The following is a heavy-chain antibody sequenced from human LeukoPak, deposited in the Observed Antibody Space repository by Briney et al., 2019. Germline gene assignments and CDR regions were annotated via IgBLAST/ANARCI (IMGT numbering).Heavy chain of an antibody. CDR3: AKGTRHCSSTSCYPSFDY. V-gene: IGHV3-23*01. J-gene: IGHJ4*02. CDR1: GFTFSSYA. CDR2: ISGSGSNT. D-gene: IGHD2-2*01. Sequence: GGSLRLSCAASGFTFSSYAMSWVRQAPGKGLEWASAISGSGSNTYYADSVKGRFTISRDNSKNTLYLQMNSLRAEDTAVYYCAKGTRHCSSTSCYPSFDYWGQGTLVTVSS.